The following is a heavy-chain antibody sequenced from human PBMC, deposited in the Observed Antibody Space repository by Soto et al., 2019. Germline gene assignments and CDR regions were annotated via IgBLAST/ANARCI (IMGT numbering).Heavy chain of an antibody. Sequence: EVQLLESGGGLVPPGGPLRLSCAASGFTFSNYDMSWVRQAPGKGLDWVSTISASGGSTFYADSVKGRFTISRDNSKNTVYPQMNSLRVEDTAVYYCANRNYYAKSGYTYPYFDFWGQGSLVTVSS. CDR1: GFTFSNYD. D-gene: IGHD3-22*01. J-gene: IGHJ4*02. V-gene: IGHV3-23*01. CDR3: ANRNYYAKSGYTYPYFDF. CDR2: ISASGGST.